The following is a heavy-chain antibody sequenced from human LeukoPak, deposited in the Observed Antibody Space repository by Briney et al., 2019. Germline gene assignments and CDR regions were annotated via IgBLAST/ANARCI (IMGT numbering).Heavy chain of an antibody. CDR1: GYIFTTYG. J-gene: IGHJ5*02. CDR2: ISAYDGKT. V-gene: IGHV1-18*01. D-gene: IGHD1-26*01. Sequence: GASVKVSCKASGYIFTTYGISWVRQAPGQGLDWMGWISAYDGKTNYAQKFQGRVTMTTDTSTSTAYMELRSLRSDDTAVYYCARDWEGSPQVDWFDPWGQGTLVTVSS. CDR3: ARDWEGSPQVDWFDP.